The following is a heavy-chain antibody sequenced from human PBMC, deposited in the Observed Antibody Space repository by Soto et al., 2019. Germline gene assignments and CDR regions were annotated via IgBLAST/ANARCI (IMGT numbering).Heavy chain of an antibody. J-gene: IGHJ4*02. CDR3: ARDRAAAELDY. Sequence: QVQLVESGGGVVQPGRSLXXSXXXXXXXXXSYXXXXXXXAPXXGLEWVAVISYDGSNKYYADSVKGRFTISRDNSKNTLYLQMNSLRAEDTAVYYCARDRAAAELDYWGQGTLVTVSS. V-gene: IGHV3-30-3*01. CDR2: ISYDGSNK. CDR1: XXXXXSYX. D-gene: IGHD6-13*01.